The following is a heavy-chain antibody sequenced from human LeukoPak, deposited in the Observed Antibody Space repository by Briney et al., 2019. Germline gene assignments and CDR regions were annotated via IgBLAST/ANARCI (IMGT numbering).Heavy chain of an antibody. Sequence: GGSLRLSCAASAFTFSSYAMGWVRQAPGKGLKWVSSISGSGGSTYYADSVKGRFTISRDNSKNTLYLQMNSLRAEDTALYYCAKGRGNSLNWYFDLWGRGTLVTVSS. D-gene: IGHD1-7*01. J-gene: IGHJ2*01. CDR1: AFTFSSYA. CDR2: ISGSGGST. CDR3: AKGRGNSLNWYFDL. V-gene: IGHV3-23*01.